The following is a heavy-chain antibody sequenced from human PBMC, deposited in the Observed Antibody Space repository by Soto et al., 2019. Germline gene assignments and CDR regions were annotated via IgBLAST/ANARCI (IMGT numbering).Heavy chain of an antibody. Sequence: TGGSLRLSCAASGFTFSSYAMSWVRQAPGKGLEWVSAISGSGGSTYYADSVKGRFTISRDNSKNTLYLQMNSLRAEDTAVYYCAKDPEGYYDSSGYPYYFDYWGQGTLVTVSS. CDR1: GFTFSSYA. J-gene: IGHJ4*02. CDR3: AKDPEGYYDSSGYPYYFDY. CDR2: ISGSGGST. D-gene: IGHD3-22*01. V-gene: IGHV3-23*01.